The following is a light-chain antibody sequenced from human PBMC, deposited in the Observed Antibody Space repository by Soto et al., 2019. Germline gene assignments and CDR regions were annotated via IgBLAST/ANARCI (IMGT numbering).Light chain of an antibody. J-gene: IGLJ3*02. CDR3: QSYDSSLSGWV. CDR2: GNN. Sequence: QAVLTQPPSVSGAPGQRVTISCTGSSSKIGTGYDVHWYQQLPGTAPKLLIYGNNNRPSGVPDRFSGSKSGTSASLAITGLQAEDEADYYCQSYDSSLSGWVFGGGTKFTVL. CDR1: SSKIGTGYD. V-gene: IGLV1-40*01.